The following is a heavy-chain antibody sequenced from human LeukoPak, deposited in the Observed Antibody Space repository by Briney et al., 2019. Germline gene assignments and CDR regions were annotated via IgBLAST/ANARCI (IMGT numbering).Heavy chain of an antibody. D-gene: IGHD4-11*01. CDR2: INPNSGGT. CDR3: ARDVQLSD. V-gene: IGHV1-2*02. CDR1: GYTFTSYG. J-gene: IGHJ4*02. Sequence: ASVKVSCKASGYTFTSYGISWVRQAPGQGLEWMGWINPNSGGTNYAQKFQGRVTMTRDTSISTAYMELSRLRSDDTAVYYCARDVQLSDWGQGTLVTVSS.